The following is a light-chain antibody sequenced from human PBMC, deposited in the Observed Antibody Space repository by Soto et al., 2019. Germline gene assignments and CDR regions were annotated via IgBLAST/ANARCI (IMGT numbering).Light chain of an antibody. Sequence: DIQMTQSPSTLSASVGDRVTITCRASQSIRSSLAWYQQKPGKAPKLLIYDGSSLERGVPSRFSGSGSGTELTLTLRSLQPDDFATYYCQQYNGYSRTFGQGTKVDIK. CDR1: QSIRSS. V-gene: IGKV1-5*01. CDR2: DGS. J-gene: IGKJ1*01. CDR3: QQYNGYSRT.